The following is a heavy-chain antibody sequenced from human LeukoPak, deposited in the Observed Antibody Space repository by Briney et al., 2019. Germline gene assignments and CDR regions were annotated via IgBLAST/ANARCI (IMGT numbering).Heavy chain of an antibody. J-gene: IGHJ4*02. CDR2: ISYDGSNK. CDR3: VRQRYCSNGVCYPPEY. Sequence: PGGSLRLSCAASGFTFSSYGMHWVRQAPGKGLEWVAVISYDGSNKYYADSVKGRFTISRDNSKNTLYLQMNSLRAEDTAVYFCVRQRYCSNGVCYPPEYWGQGTPVTVSS. D-gene: IGHD2-8*01. V-gene: IGHV3-30*03. CDR1: GFTFSSYG.